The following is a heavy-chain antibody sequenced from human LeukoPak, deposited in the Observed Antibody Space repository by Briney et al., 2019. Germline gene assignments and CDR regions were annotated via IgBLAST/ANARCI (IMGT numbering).Heavy chain of an antibody. V-gene: IGHV1-18*03. D-gene: IGHD3-10*01. CDR1: GYTFTSYG. CDR3: ARDGTMVRGVRYYYYYYGMDV. J-gene: IGHJ6*02. Sequence: ASVKVSCKASGYTFTSYGISWVRQAPGQGLEWMGWISAYNGNTNYAQKLQGRVTMTTDTSTSTAYMELRSLRSDDMAVYYCARDGTMVRGVRYYYYYYGMDVWGQGTTVTVSS. CDR2: ISAYNGNT.